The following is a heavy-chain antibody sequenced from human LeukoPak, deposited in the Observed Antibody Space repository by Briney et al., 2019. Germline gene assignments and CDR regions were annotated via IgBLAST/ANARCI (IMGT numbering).Heavy chain of an antibody. J-gene: IGHJ4*02. D-gene: IGHD5-18*01. CDR2: ISYDGSNK. CDR3: SGGYSYGYGAFDS. V-gene: IGHV3-30*03. CDR1: GFTFSSYG. Sequence: GGSLRLSCAASGFTFSSYGMHWVRQAPGKGLEWVAVISYDGSNKYYADSVKGRFIISRDNSKNTLYLQMNSLRAEDTAVYYCSGGYSYGYGAFDSWGQGALVTVSS.